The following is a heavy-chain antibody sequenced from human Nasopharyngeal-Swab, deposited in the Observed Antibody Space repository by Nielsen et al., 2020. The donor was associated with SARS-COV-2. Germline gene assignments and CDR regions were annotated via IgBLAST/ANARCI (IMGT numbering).Heavy chain of an antibody. CDR3: ARESHYDFWSGYYPSKYYYYYMDV. J-gene: IGHJ6*03. CDR2: ISSSGSTI. V-gene: IGHV3-11*04. CDR1: GFTFSDYY. Sequence: GFLRPFRAASGFTFSDYYMSWIRQASGKGLEWVSYISSSGSTIYYADSVKGRFTISRDNAKNSLYLQMNSLRAEDTAVYYCARESHYDFWSGYYPSKYYYYYMDVWGKGTTVTVSS. D-gene: IGHD3-3*01.